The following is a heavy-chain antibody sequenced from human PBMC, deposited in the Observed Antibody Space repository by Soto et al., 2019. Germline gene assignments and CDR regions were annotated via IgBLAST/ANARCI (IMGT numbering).Heavy chain of an antibody. CDR1: GFSLSTSGVG. Sequence: GSGPTLVNPTQTLTLTCTFSGFSLSTSGVGVGWIRQPPGKALEWLALIYWNDDKRYSPSLKSRLTITKDTSKNQVVLTMTNMDPVDTATYYCAHRPQYDFWSGYPSFFDYWGQGTLVTVSS. J-gene: IGHJ4*02. D-gene: IGHD3-3*01. V-gene: IGHV2-5*01. CDR3: AHRPQYDFWSGYPSFFDY. CDR2: IYWNDDK.